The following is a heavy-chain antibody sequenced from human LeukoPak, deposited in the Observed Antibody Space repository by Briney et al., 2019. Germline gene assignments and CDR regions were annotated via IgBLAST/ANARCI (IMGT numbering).Heavy chain of an antibody. CDR3: ARAPQLYDSSGYFDY. J-gene: IGHJ4*02. D-gene: IGHD3-22*01. Sequence: GASVKVSCKASGYTFTGYYMHWVRRAPGQGREGMGWINPNSGGKNYAQKFQGRVTMPRDTSIRQAYMELSRLRSDDTAVYYCARAPQLYDSSGYFDYWGQGTLVTVSS. CDR2: INPNSGGK. V-gene: IGHV1-2*02. CDR1: GYTFTGYY.